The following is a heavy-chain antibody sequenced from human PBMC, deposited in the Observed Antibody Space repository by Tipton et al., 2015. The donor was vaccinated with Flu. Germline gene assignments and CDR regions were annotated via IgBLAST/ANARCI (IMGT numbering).Heavy chain of an antibody. CDR3: ARVSPRRVTAIVVVMLPEGYFDY. CDR2: ISAYTENT. J-gene: IGHJ4*02. Sequence: QLVESGAEVKKPGASVKVSCKTFGYTFKTYGISWVRQAPGQGLEWMGWISAYTENTNYASKFQGRVTMTTDTSTSTAYMEVRSLRSDGTAVYYCARVSPRRVTAIVVVMLPEGYFDYWGQGTLAIVSS. D-gene: IGHD3-22*01. V-gene: IGHV1-18*01. CDR1: GYTFKTYG.